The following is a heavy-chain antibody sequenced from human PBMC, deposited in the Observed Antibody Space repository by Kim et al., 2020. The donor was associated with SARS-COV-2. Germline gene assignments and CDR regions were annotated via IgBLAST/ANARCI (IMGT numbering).Heavy chain of an antibody. Sequence: GGSLRLSCAASGFTFSNAWMSWVRQAPGKGLEWVGRIKSKTDGGTTDYAAPVKGRFTISRDDSKNTLYLQMNSLKTEDTAVYYCTTRGGAVAQGNFDYWGQGTLVTVSS. CDR1: GFTFSNAW. J-gene: IGHJ4*02. CDR2: IKSKTDGGTT. V-gene: IGHV3-15*01. CDR3: TTRGGAVAQGNFDY. D-gene: IGHD6-19*01.